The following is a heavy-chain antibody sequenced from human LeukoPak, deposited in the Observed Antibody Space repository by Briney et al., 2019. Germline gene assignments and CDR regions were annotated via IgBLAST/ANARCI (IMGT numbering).Heavy chain of an antibody. CDR3: VRVDCFLT. Sequence: PRRSLTLSCPASGFTFINAWMGWVRQPPGKGREWVGRIKRKTDDGTTDCAGTVKRRFTIPRENPKNSLYLQLNTLRDEDTAVYYCVRVDCFLTWGEGTLGSVSS. J-gene: IGHJ5*02. D-gene: IGHD2-21*02. CDR1: GFTFINAW. CDR2: IKRKTDDGTT. V-gene: IGHV3-15*01.